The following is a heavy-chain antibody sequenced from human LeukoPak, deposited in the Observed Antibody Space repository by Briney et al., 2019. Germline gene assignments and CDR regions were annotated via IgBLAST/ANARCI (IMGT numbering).Heavy chain of an antibody. CDR3: ARYRLSRGVVVPAAPTFFDY. CDR2: ISAYYGNT. V-gene: IGHV1-18*01. Sequence: ASVKVSCKASGYTFTSYGISWVRQAPGQGLEWMGWISAYYGNTNYAQKLQGRVTMTTDTSTSTAYMELRSLRSDDTAVYYCARYRLSRGVVVPAAPTFFDYWGQGTLVTVSS. J-gene: IGHJ4*02. D-gene: IGHD2-2*01. CDR1: GYTFTSYG.